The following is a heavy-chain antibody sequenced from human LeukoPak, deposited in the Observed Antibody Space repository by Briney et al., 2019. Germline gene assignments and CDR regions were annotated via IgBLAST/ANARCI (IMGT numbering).Heavy chain of an antibody. D-gene: IGHD5-18*01. CDR2: INTNSGGT. V-gene: IGHV1-2*02. CDR3: ARDLNRYSSYYFDY. Sequence: ASVKVSCKASGYTFTGYYMHWVRQAPGQGLEWMGWINTNSGGTNYAQKLPGRVTMTRDTSISTAYMELRRLRSDDTSVYYCARDLNRYSSYYFDYWGQGTLVTVSS. CDR1: GYTFTGYY. J-gene: IGHJ4*02.